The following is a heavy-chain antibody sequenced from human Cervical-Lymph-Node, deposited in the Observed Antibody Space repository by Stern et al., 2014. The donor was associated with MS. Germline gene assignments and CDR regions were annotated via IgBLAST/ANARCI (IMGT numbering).Heavy chain of an antibody. CDR2: IHPIFGTA. CDR3: ATGEMATKSYYYYGMDV. V-gene: IGHV1-69*01. D-gene: IGHD5-24*01. J-gene: IGHJ6*02. CDR1: GGTFSSYA. Sequence: VQLVQSGAEVKKPGSSVKVSCKAAGGTFSSYAISWVRQAPGQGLEWMGGIHPIFGTANYAQNFQGRVTITADESTSTAYMELSSLRSEDTTLYYCATGEMATKSYYYYGMDVWGQGTTVTVSS.